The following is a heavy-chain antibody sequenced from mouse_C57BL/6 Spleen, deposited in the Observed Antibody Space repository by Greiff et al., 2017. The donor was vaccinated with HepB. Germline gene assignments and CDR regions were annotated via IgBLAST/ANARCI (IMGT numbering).Heavy chain of an antibody. Sequence: EVQLQQSGPELVKPGASVKIPCKASGYTFTDYNMDWVKQSHGKSLEWIGDINPNNGGTIYNQKFKGKATLTVDKSSSTAYMELRSLTSEDTAVYYGARRYYGYADLIGYAMDYWGQGTSVTVSS. V-gene: IGHV1-18*01. D-gene: IGHD2-2*01. CDR1: GYTFTDYN. J-gene: IGHJ4*01. CDR3: ARRYYGYADLIGYAMDY. CDR2: INPNNGGT.